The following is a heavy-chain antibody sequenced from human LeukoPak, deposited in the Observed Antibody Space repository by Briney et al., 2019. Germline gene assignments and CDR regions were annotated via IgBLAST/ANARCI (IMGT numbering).Heavy chain of an antibody. CDR3: ARVWGYCSNGVCYPFSYYFDY. J-gene: IGHJ4*02. CDR2: IYYSGST. D-gene: IGHD2-8*01. CDR1: GGSISNKY. Sequence: SETLSLTCTVSGGSISNKYWSWIRQPPGKGLEWIGYIYYSGSTTYNPSLKSRVTISVDTSKNQFSLKLSSVTAADTAVYYCARVWGYCSNGVCYPFSYYFDYWGQGTLVTVSS. V-gene: IGHV4-59*01.